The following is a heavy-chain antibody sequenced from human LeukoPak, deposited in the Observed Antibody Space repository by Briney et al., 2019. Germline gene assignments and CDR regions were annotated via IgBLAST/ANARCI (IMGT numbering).Heavy chain of an antibody. CDR3: GAADGVYYYDSSGSTDY. J-gene: IGHJ4*02. CDR2: IRSKAYGGTT. CDR1: GFTFGDYA. Sequence: GGSLRLSCTASGFTFGDYAMSWVRQAPGKGLEWVGFIRSKAYGGTTEYAASVKGRFTISRDDSKSIAYLQMNSLKTEDTAVYYCGAADGVYYYDSSGSTDYWGQGTLVTVSS. D-gene: IGHD3-22*01. V-gene: IGHV3-49*04.